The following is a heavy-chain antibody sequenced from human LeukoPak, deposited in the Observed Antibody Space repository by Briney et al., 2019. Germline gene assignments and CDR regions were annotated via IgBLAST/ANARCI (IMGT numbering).Heavy chain of an antibody. D-gene: IGHD6-13*01. J-gene: IGHJ4*02. Sequence: GRSLRLSCAASGFTFSSYGMHWVRQAPGKGLEWVAVIWYDGSNKYYADSVKGRFTLSRDNAKNSLFLQMNSLRAEDTAVYYCVKNSGWYCLDYWGQGTLVTVSS. V-gene: IGHV3-33*03. CDR1: GFTFSSYG. CDR2: IWYDGSNK. CDR3: VKNSGWYCLDY.